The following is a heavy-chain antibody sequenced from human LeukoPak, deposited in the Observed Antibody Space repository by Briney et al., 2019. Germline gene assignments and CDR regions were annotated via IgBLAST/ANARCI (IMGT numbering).Heavy chain of an antibody. D-gene: IGHD6-13*01. CDR3: ARAIYSSSWYWNDY. CDR2: INPNSGGT. CDR1: GYTFTGYY. V-gene: IGHV1-2*02. Sequence: ASVKVSCKASGYTFTGYYMHWVRQAPRQGLEWMGWINPNSGGTNYAQKFQGRVTMTRDTSISTAYMELSRLRSDDTAVYYCARAIYSSSWYWNDYWGQGTLVTVSS. J-gene: IGHJ4*02.